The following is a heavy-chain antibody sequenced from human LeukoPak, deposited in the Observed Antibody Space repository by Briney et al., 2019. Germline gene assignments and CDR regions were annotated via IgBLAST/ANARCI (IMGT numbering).Heavy chain of an antibody. Sequence: GGSPTLSCFASGFTFSIYTANWVPQSPGEGVEWISFINTKSKSMYYADSVKGRFTISRDNSKNSLYLQMNSLRAEDTAFYYCVRDRDWAFDYWGQGTLVTVSS. CDR2: INTKSKSM. J-gene: IGHJ4*02. V-gene: IGHV3-48*01. D-gene: IGHD3-9*01. CDR1: GFTFSIYT. CDR3: VRDRDWAFDY.